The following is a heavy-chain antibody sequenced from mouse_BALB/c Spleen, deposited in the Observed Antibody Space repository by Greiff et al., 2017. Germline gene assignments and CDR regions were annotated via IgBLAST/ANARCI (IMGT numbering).Heavy chain of an antibody. CDR3: ARSWLLLSYAMDY. V-gene: IGHV3-6*02. CDR2: ISYDGSN. J-gene: IGHJ4*01. Sequence: EVHLVESGPGLVKPSQSLSLTCSVTGYSITSGYYWNWIRQFPGNKLEWMGYISYDGSNNYNPSLKNRISITRDTSKNQFFLKLNSVTTEDTATYYCARSWLLLSYAMDYWGQGTSVTVSS. D-gene: IGHD2-3*01. CDR1: GYSITSGYY.